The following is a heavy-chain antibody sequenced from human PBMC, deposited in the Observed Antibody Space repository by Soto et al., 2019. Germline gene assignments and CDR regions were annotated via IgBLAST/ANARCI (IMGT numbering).Heavy chain of an antibody. V-gene: IGHV4-39*01. Sequence: SETLSLTCAVYGGSFSSYYWGWIRQPPGKGLEWIGSIYYSGSTYYNPSLKSRVTISVDTSKNQFSLKLSSVTAADTAVYYCARDYADGHYWGQGTLVTVSS. CDR3: ARDYADGHY. CDR2: IYYSGST. J-gene: IGHJ4*02. D-gene: IGHD4-17*01. CDR1: GGSFSSYY.